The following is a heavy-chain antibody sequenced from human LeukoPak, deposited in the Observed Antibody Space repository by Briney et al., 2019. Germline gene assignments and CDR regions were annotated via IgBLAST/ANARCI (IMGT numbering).Heavy chain of an antibody. CDR3: ARGHGGLMSFDY. D-gene: IGHD4-23*01. Sequence: ASVKVSCKASGHTFTSYDINWVRQATGQGLEWMGWMNPNSGNTGYAQKFQGRVTITRNTSISTAYTELSSLRSEDTPVYYCARGHGGLMSFDYWGQGTLVTVSS. V-gene: IGHV1-8*03. CDR2: MNPNSGNT. J-gene: IGHJ4*02. CDR1: GHTFTSYD.